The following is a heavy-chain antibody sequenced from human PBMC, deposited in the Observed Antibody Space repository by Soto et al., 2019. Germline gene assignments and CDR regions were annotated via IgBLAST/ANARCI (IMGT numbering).Heavy chain of an antibody. J-gene: IGHJ4*02. CDR3: AHSALSYYYDSSGYYYDY. CDR1: GFSLSTSGVG. Sequence: QITLKESGPPLVKPTQTLTLTCTFSGFSLSTSGVGVGWIRQPPGKALEWLALIYWDDDKRYSPSLKSRLTITKDTSKNQVVLTMTNMDPVDTATYYCAHSALSYYYDSSGYYYDYWGQGTLVTVSS. V-gene: IGHV2-5*02. D-gene: IGHD3-22*01. CDR2: IYWDDDK.